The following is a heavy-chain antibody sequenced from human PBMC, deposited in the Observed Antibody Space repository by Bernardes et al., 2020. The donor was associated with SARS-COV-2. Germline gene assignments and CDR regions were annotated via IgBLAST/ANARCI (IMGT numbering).Heavy chain of an antibody. CDR2: IDHRGSA. CDR1: GGSFTDYY. V-gene: IGHV4-34*01. D-gene: IGHD3-3*01. J-gene: IGHJ5*02. Sequence: SETLSLTCAVYGGSFTDYYWTWIRQPPGKPLEWIGDIDHRGSANYNPSPKSRVTISLDKSKSQFSLKLTSVTAADTAVYYCARGVVTIFGVLIMIPARGWLDPWGQGTPVTVSS. CDR3: ARGVVTIFGVLIMIPARGWLDP.